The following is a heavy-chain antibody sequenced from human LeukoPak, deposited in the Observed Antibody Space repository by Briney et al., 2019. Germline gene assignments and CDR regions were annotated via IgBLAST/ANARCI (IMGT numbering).Heavy chain of an antibody. CDR1: GGSITDYY. CDR2: IYHTGST. Sequence: SETLSLTCTVSGGSITDYYWSWLRQPPGKGLQWIGFIYHTGSTRYNPSLRSRVTISVDTSKEQFSLELISVSAADTAVYYCAGQPPYRYSSTWPPFYYYGMDVWGQGATVTVSS. V-gene: IGHV4-59*08. CDR3: AGQPPYRYSSTWPPFYYYGMDV. D-gene: IGHD4-11*01. J-gene: IGHJ6*02.